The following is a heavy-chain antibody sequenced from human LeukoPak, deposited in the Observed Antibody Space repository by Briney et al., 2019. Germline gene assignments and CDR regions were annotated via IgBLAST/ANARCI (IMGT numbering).Heavy chain of an antibody. CDR2: IDPNSGGT. CDR1: GYTFTGYY. V-gene: IGHV1-2*02. CDR3: ARDWIPRTIVMARGWFDP. Sequence: ASVKVSCKASGYTFTGYYMHWVRQAPGQGLEWMGWIDPNSGGTNYAQKFQGRDTMTRDTSISTAYMELSRLRSDDTAVYYCARDWIPRTIVMARGWFDPWGQGTLVTVSS. J-gene: IGHJ5*02. D-gene: IGHD3-22*01.